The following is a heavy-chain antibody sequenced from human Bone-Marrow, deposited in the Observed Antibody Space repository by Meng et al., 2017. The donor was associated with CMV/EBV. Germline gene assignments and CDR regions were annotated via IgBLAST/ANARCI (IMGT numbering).Heavy chain of an antibody. CDR3: ARAKLRQLYGMDV. CDR1: GFTFSSYE. CDR2: ISSSGSTI. D-gene: IGHD3-3*01. J-gene: IGHJ6*02. Sequence: GGSLRLSCAASGFTFSSYEMNWVRQAPGKGLEWVSYISSSGSTIYYADSVKGRFTISRDNAKNSLYLQMNSLRAEDTAVYYCARAKLRQLYGMDVWGQGTTVTVSS. V-gene: IGHV3-48*03.